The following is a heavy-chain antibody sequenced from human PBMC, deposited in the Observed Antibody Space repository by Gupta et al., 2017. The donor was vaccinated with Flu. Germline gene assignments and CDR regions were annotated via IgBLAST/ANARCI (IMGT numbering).Heavy chain of an antibody. J-gene: IGHJ6*02. V-gene: IGHV3-9*01. CDR2: ISWNSGSI. Sequence: EVQLVESGGGLVQPGRSLRLSCAASGFTFDDYAMHWVRQAPGKGLEWVSGISWNSGSIGYADSVKGRFTISRDNAKNSLYLQMNSLRAEDTALYYCAKDKTIFGVGGMDVWGQGTTVTVSS. CDR1: GFTFDDYA. D-gene: IGHD3-3*01. CDR3: AKDKTIFGVGGMDV.